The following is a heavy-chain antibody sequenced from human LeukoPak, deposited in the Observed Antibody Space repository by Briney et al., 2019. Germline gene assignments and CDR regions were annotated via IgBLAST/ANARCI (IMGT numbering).Heavy chain of an antibody. CDR2: IKSKTDGGTT. D-gene: IGHD6-19*01. V-gene: IGHV3-15*01. Sequence: PGGSLRLSCVASGFTFSNAWMSWVRQAPGKGLEWVGRIKSKTDGGTTDYAAPVKGRFTISRDDSKITLYLQMNSLKTEDTAVYYCTTQWLVLRAFDIWGQGTMVTVSS. CDR3: TTQWLVLRAFDI. CDR1: GFTFSNAW. J-gene: IGHJ3*02.